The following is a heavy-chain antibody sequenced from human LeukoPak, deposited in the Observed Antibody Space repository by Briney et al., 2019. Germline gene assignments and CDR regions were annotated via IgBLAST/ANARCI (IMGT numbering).Heavy chain of an antibody. D-gene: IGHD4-17*01. CDR1: GFTLSSYE. J-gene: IGHJ4*02. Sequence: GGSLRLSCTASGFTLSSYEMSWIRQAPGKGLEWVSAISGSGSGGSTYYADPVKGRFTISRDNSKNTLYLQMNSLRVEDTAVYYCAKATSVTTLFDYWGQGTLVTVSS. CDR2: ISGSGSGGST. CDR3: AKATSVTTLFDY. V-gene: IGHV3-23*01.